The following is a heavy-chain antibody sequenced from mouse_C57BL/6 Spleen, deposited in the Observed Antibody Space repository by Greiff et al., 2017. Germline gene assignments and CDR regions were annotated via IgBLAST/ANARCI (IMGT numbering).Heavy chain of an antibody. CDR2: ISSGGDYI. CDR3: TRDWSFGYFDV. CDR1: GFTFSSYA. J-gene: IGHJ1*03. V-gene: IGHV5-9-1*02. Sequence: EVQRVESGEGLVKPGGSLKLSCAASGFTFSSYAMSWVRQTPEKRLAWVAYISSGGDYIYYADTVKGRFTISRDNARNTLYLQMSSLKSEDTAMYYCTRDWSFGYFDVWGTGTTVTVSS.